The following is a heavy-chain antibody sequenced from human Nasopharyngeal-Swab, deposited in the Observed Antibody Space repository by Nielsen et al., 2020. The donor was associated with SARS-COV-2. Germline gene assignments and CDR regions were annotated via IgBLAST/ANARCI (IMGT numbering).Heavy chain of an antibody. CDR3: ASGGTAVATRYYGLDV. CDR1: GFTFSNYA. V-gene: IGHV3-30*04. J-gene: IGHJ6*02. Sequence: GGSLRLSCAASGFTFSNYAMHWVRQAPGKGLEWVAVISYDGSSKFYADSVKGRFTISRDKSKNTLHLQMNSLRPEDTAVYSCASGGTAVATRYYGLDVWGQGTTVTVSS. CDR2: ISYDGSSK. D-gene: IGHD6-19*01.